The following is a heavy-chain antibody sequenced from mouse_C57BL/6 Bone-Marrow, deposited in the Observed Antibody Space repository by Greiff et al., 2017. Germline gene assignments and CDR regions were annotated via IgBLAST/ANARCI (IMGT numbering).Heavy chain of an antibody. Sequence: QVQLQQSGAELARPGASVKLSCKASGYTFTSYGISWVKQRTGQGLEWIGEIYPRSGNNYYTEKFKGKATLTADKSSSNAYMELRSLTSEDSAVYFCARRWGFYDHYAMDYWGQGTSVTVSS. V-gene: IGHV1-81*01. D-gene: IGHD2-3*01. J-gene: IGHJ4*01. CDR3: ARRWGFYDHYAMDY. CDR1: GYTFTSYG. CDR2: IYPRSGNN.